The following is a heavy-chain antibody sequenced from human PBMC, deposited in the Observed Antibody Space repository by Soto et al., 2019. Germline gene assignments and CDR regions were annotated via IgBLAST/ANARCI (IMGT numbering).Heavy chain of an antibody. CDR1: GFTFSSYG. Sequence: GGSLRLSCAASGFTFSSYGMHWVRQAPGKGLEWVAVISYDGSNKYYADSVKGRFTISRDNAKNSLFLQLNSLRAGDTAVYFCSIIGYSSSTDDYWGQINQLTLSS. J-gene: IGHJ4*02. CDR2: ISYDGSNK. V-gene: IGHV3-30*03. CDR3: SIIGYSSSTDDY. D-gene: IGHD6-6*01.